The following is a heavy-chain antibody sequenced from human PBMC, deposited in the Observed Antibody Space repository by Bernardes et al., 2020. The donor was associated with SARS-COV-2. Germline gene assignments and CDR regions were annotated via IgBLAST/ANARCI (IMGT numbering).Heavy chain of an antibody. CDR3: ARSAGMDV. CDR2: IKRDGSET. CDR1: GFDFSDYW. V-gene: IGHV3-7*03. Sequence: LSCAGSGFDFSDYWMTWVRQAPGKGLEWVANIKRDGSETYYVDSVKGRFTISRDNAKNLVFLQMNSLRAEDTAVFYCARSAGMDVWGQGTMVTVSS. J-gene: IGHJ6*02.